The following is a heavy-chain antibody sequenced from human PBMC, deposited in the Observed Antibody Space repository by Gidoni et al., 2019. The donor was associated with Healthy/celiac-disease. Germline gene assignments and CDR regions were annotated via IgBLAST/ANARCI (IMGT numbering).Heavy chain of an antibody. V-gene: IGHV3-23*01. CDR2: ISGSGGST. Sequence: EVKLLESGGGLVQPGGSLRLSCAASGFTFSSYAMSWVRQAPGKGLEWVSAISGSGGSTYYADSVKGRFTISRDNSKNTLYLQMNSLRAEDTAVYYCAKDSNPYYGGNPRHWGQGTLVTVSS. D-gene: IGHD4-17*01. CDR1: GFTFSSYA. J-gene: IGHJ4*02. CDR3: AKDSNPYYGGNPRH.